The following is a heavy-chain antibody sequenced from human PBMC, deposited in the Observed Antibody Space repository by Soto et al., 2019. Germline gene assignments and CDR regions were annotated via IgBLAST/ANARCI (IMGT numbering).Heavy chain of an antibody. J-gene: IGHJ3*02. D-gene: IGHD3-10*01. CDR1: GFTFSSYA. V-gene: IGHV3-30-3*01. CDR3: ASSAVSAFDI. Sequence: GGSLRLSCAASGFTFSSYAMHWVRQAPGKGLEWVAVISYDGSNKYYAGSVKGRFTISRDNSKNTLYLQMNSLRAEDTAVYYCASSAVSAFDIWGQGTMVTVSS. CDR2: ISYDGSNK.